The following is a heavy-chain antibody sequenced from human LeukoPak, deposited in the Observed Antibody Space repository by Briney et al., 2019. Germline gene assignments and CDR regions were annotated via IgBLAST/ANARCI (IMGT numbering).Heavy chain of an antibody. CDR1: GYTFTSYA. Sequence: GASVKVSCKASGYTFTSYAMHWVRQAPGQRLEWMGWINAGNGNTKYSQKFQGRVTITRDTSASTAYMELSSLRSEDTAVYYCAISTMVRGVMLDYWGQGTLVTVSS. D-gene: IGHD3-10*01. J-gene: IGHJ4*02. V-gene: IGHV1-3*01. CDR2: INAGNGNT. CDR3: AISTMVRGVMLDY.